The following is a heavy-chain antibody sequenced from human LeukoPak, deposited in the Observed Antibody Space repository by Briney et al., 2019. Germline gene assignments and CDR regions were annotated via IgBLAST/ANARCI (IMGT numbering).Heavy chain of an antibody. D-gene: IGHD3-10*01. Sequence: GGSLRLSCAASGFTFDDYGMSWVRQAPGKGLEWVAFIHYDGSNEYYADSVKGRFTISRDNSRNTLYLQMNSLRAEDTAVYYCAKETVTYYYGSGSYYFDYWGQGTLVTVSS. CDR1: GFTFDDYG. CDR3: AKETVTYYYGSGSYYFDY. J-gene: IGHJ4*02. CDR2: IHYDGSNE. V-gene: IGHV3-30*02.